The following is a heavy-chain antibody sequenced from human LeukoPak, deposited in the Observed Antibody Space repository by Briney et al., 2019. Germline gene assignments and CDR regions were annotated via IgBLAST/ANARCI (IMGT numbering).Heavy chain of an antibody. V-gene: IGHV5-51*01. CDR1: GYSFTSYW. CDR2: IYPGDSDT. CDR3: ARQVAGKIYYYYYYMDV. Sequence: GESLKISCEGSGYSFTSYWIGWVRQMPGKGLEWMGIIYPGDSDTRYSSSFQGQVTISADKSISTAYLQWSSLKASDTAMYYCARQVAGKIYYYYYYMDVWGKGTTVTVSS. J-gene: IGHJ6*03. D-gene: IGHD6-19*01.